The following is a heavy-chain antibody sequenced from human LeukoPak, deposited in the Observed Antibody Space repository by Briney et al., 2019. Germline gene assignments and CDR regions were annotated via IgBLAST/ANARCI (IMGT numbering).Heavy chain of an antibody. CDR3: ARDLVRHYYGSGSYDY. J-gene: IGHJ4*02. D-gene: IGHD3-10*01. CDR1: RFTYSDYS. CDR2: VSGSGYTI. Sequence: GGSLRLSCAASRFTYSDYSLSWIGQAPGKGLEWLSYVSGSGYTIYYAESVRGRFTISRDNAKNSLYLQMNSLRAEDTAVYYCARDLVRHYYGSGSYDYWGQGTLVTVSS. V-gene: IGHV3-11*01.